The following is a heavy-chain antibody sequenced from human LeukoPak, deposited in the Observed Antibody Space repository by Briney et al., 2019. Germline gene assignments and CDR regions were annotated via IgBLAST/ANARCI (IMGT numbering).Heavy chain of an antibody. J-gene: IGHJ4*02. D-gene: IGHD6-13*01. Sequence: GGSLRLSCAASGFTVSSNYMSWVRQAPGKGLEWVSVIYSGDSRYYADSVKGRFTISRDNSKNTLYLQMNSLRAEDTAVYYCTRVFVGDEYSSSGYWGQGTLVTVSS. CDR2: IYSGDSR. CDR3: TRVFVGDEYSSSGY. V-gene: IGHV3-53*01. CDR1: GFTVSSNY.